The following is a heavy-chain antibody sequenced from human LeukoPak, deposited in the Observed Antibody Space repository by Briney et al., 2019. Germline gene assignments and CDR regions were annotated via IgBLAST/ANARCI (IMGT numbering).Heavy chain of an antibody. CDR2: ISSSGSTI. V-gene: IGHV3-48*03. Sequence: GGSLRLSCAASGFTFSSYEMNWVRQAPGKGLEWVSDISSSGSTIYYADSVKGRFTISRDNAKNSLYLQMDSLRAEDTAVYYCARARGHYYDSSGYYYVFDYWGQGTLVTVSS. CDR3: ARARGHYYDSSGYYYVFDY. J-gene: IGHJ4*02. D-gene: IGHD3-22*01. CDR1: GFTFSSYE.